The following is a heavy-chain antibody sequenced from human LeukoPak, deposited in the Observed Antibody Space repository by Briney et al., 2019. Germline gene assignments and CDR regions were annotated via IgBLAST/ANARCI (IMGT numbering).Heavy chain of an antibody. V-gene: IGHV4-31*03. CDR3: ARVGVIAARPYYYYMDV. CDR2: IYYSGST. CDR1: GGSISSGGYY. Sequence: SQTLSLTCTVSGGSISSGGYYWSWIRQHRGKGLEWIGYIYYSGSTYYNPSLKSRVTISVDTSKNQFSLKLSSVTAADTAVYYCARVGVIAARPYYYYMDVWGKGTTVTVSS. J-gene: IGHJ6*03. D-gene: IGHD6-6*01.